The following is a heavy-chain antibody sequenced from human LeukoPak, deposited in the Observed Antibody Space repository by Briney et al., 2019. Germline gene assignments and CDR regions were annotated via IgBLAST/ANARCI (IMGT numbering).Heavy chain of an antibody. CDR1: GFTFSSYW. CDR3: ASLWTDYGDYEYFQH. Sequence: GGSLRLSCVASGFTFSSYWMSWVRQAPGKGLEWVAVISYDGSNKYYADSVKGRFTISRDNAKNSLYLQMNSLRAEDTAVYYCASLWTDYGDYEYFQHWGQGTLVTVSS. J-gene: IGHJ1*01. V-gene: IGHV3-30*03. D-gene: IGHD4-17*01. CDR2: ISYDGSNK.